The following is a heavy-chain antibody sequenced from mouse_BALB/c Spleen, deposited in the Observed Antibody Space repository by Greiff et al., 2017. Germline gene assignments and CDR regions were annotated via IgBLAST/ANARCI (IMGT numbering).Heavy chain of an antibody. D-gene: IGHD2-4*01. CDR1: GFSLSTSGMG. J-gene: IGHJ4*01. V-gene: IGHV8-12*01. Sequence: QVTLKESGPGILQPSQTLSLTCSFSGFSLSTSGMGVSWIRQPSGKGLEWLAHIYWDDDKRYNPSLKSRLTISKDTSRNQVFLKITSVDTADTATYYCARSLYYDYDYAMDYWGQGTSVTVSS. CDR3: ARSLYYDYDYAMDY. CDR2: IYWDDDK.